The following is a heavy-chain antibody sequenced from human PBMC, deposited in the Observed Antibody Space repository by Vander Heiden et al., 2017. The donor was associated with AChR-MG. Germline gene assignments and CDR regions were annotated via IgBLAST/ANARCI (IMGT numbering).Heavy chain of an antibody. J-gene: IGHJ4*02. CDR1: GRSFSAYG. V-gene: IGHV3-33*01. CDR2: IWYDGVNK. CDR3: AREVYYGSGTYYFDY. Sequence: QVQLVESGGGVVQPGRSLRPSCAAPGRSFSAYGIPWLRQAPGKGLEWVAVIWYDGVNKYYADSVKCRFTISRDNSKNTLSLQMNSLRVEDTAVYYCAREVYYGSGTYYFDYWGQGTLVTVSS. D-gene: IGHD3-10*01.